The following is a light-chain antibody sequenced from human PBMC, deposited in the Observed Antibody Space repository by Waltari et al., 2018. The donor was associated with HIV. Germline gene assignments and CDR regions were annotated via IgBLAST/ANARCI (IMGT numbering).Light chain of an antibody. J-gene: IGLJ3*02. Sequence: QSALPQPRSVSGPPGQSVTISCTGTSSDIGGYNYASWYQQHPGKAPQRMIYDVIKRPSGVPDRFSGSKFDNTASLTISGLQVEDEGDYYCCSYAGSYIWVFGGGTKLTVL. V-gene: IGLV2-11*01. CDR2: DVI. CDR3: CSYAGSYIWV. CDR1: SSDIGGYNY.